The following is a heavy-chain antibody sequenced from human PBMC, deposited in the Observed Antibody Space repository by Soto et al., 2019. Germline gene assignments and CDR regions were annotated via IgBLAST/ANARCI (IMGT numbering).Heavy chain of an antibody. J-gene: IGHJ4*02. CDR2: VYRTGST. CDR1: SASVSINHW. Sequence: QVQLQESGPGLVKPSETLSLTCAVSSASVSINHWWGWVRQPPGKGLEWIGEVYRTGSTNYNPSLKSRVTVSMDKSKNLFSLRLFFVTAADTAVYYCARVNLAAAGEFDYWGQGALVTVSS. D-gene: IGHD6-13*01. V-gene: IGHV4-4*02. CDR3: ARVNLAAAGEFDY.